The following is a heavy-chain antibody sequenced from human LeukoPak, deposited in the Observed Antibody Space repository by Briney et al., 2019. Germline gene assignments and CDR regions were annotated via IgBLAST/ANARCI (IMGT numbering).Heavy chain of an antibody. CDR1: GFVFNTYG. J-gene: IGHJ4*02. D-gene: IGHD3-10*01. Sequence: GGSLRLSCSASGFVFNTYGMHWVRQAPGKGLEWVAVIWYDGSNKYYADSVKGRFTISRDNSKNTLYLQMNSLRAEDTAVYYCARDSVDMVRGVLDYWGQGTLVTVSS. CDR2: IWYDGSNK. V-gene: IGHV3-33*08. CDR3: ARDSVDMVRGVLDY.